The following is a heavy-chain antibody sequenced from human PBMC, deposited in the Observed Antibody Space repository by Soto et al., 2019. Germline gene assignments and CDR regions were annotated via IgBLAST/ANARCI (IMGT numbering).Heavy chain of an antibody. V-gene: IGHV3-30*18. J-gene: IGHJ6*02. CDR3: AKGAGDRLSLGMDV. Sequence: GGSLRLSCAASGFSISDYGMEWVRQAPGKGLEWVALISYDGNNTYYAGSVKGRFTISRDNSKDTLFLQMTGLRAEDTAVYYCAKGAGDRLSLGMDVWGQGTTVTVSS. CDR1: GFSISDYG. CDR2: ISYDGNNT. D-gene: IGHD1-26*01.